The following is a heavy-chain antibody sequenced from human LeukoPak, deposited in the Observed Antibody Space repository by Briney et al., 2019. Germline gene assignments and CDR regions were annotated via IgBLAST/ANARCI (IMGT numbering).Heavy chain of an antibody. J-gene: IGHJ6*02. V-gene: IGHV3-30*18. CDR1: GFTFSRYG. Sequence: GGSLRLSCAASGFTFSRYGMHWVRQAPGKGLEWVAVISYDGSNKYYADSVKGRFTISRDNSKNTLYLQMNGLSAEDTAVYYCAKAVVVSSNYHCGMDVWGQGTTVTVSS. CDR3: AKAVVVSSNYHCGMDV. CDR2: ISYDGSNK. D-gene: IGHD2-15*01.